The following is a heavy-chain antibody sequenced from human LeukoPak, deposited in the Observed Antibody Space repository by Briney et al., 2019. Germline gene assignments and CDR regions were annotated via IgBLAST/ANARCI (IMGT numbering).Heavy chain of an antibody. CDR1: GFTFSSYA. Sequence: GGSLRLSCAASGFTFSSYAMSWVRQAPGKGLEWVSGISGSGGSTYSADSVKGRFTISRDNSKNTLYLQMSSLRAEDTAVYYCARERDSGTYCDYWGQGTLVTVSS. CDR2: ISGSGGST. D-gene: IGHD1-26*01. CDR3: ARERDSGTYCDY. J-gene: IGHJ4*02. V-gene: IGHV3-23*01.